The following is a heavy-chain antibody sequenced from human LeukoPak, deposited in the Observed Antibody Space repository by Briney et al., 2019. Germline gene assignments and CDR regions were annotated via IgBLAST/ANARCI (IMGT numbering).Heavy chain of an antibody. CDR2: IRSKAYGGTT. J-gene: IGHJ4*02. Sequence: GGSLRLSCTASGFTFGGYAMSWIRQAPGKGLEWVGFIRSKAYGGTTEYAASVKGRFTISRDDSKSIAYLQMNSLKTEDTAVYYCTRSDDYVWGSYFDYWGQGTLVTVSS. CDR1: GFTFGGYA. V-gene: IGHV3-49*03. CDR3: TRSDDYVWGSYFDY. D-gene: IGHD3-16*01.